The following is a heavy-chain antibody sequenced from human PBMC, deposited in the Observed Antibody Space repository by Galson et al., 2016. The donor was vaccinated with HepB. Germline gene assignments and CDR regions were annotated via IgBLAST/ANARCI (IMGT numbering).Heavy chain of an antibody. V-gene: IGHV3-9*01. Sequence: SLRLSCAASGFNFLDYGMHWVRQAPGKGLEWISGITWNSGTIGYADSVKGRFSISKDNAKSSLYLQMNSLRAEDTALDYCATAGFGSGSYPFDHWGQGNLVTVSS. J-gene: IGHJ4*02. CDR3: ATAGFGSGSYPFDH. CDR2: ITWNSGTI. CDR1: GFNFLDYG. D-gene: IGHD3-10*01.